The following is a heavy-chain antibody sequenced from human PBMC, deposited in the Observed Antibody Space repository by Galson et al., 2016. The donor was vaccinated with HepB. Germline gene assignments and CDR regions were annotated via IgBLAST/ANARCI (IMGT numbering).Heavy chain of an antibody. CDR2: ISYDGSDK. D-gene: IGHD3-10*01. J-gene: IGHJ6*02. V-gene: IGHV3-30*04. CDR1: GFTFSSHA. Sequence: SLRLSCAASGFTFSSHAMHWARQAPGKGLEWVAVISYDGSDKYYPDSVKGRFTISRDNSNNTLYLQISSLRPEDSAVYYCARDRMVRGVQYYYYFHGMDVWGQGTTVTVSS. CDR3: ARDRMVRGVQYYYYFHGMDV.